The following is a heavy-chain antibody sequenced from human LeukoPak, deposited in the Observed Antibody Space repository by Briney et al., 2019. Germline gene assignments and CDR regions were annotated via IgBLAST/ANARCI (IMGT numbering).Heavy chain of an antibody. CDR2: IIPIFGTA. Sequence: SVKVSCKASGGTFSSYAISWVRQAPGQGLEWMGGIIPIFGTANYAQKFQGRVTITADESTSTAYMELSSLRSEDTAVYYCARDLGYSSSWYYFDYWGQGTLVTVSS. J-gene: IGHJ4*02. CDR3: ARDLGYSSSWYYFDY. D-gene: IGHD6-13*01. CDR1: GGTFSSYA. V-gene: IGHV1-69*13.